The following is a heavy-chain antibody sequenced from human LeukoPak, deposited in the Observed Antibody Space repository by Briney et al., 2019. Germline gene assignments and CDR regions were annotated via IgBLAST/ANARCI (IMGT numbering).Heavy chain of an antibody. CDR1: KFTFSNYW. V-gene: IGHV3-7*01. CDR2: IKQDGSEK. Sequence: SGGSLRLSCAASKFTFSNYWMSWVRQAPGKGLEWVANIKQDGSEKYYVDSVKDRFTISRDNAKNSLYLQMNSLRAEDTAVYYCTRALDYWGQGTLVTVSS. CDR3: TRALDY. J-gene: IGHJ4*02.